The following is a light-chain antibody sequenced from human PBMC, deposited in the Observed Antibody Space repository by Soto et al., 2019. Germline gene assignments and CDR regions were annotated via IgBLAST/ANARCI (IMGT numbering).Light chain of an antibody. CDR3: QQYYGAPLT. CDR2: WAS. J-gene: IGKJ1*01. Sequence: DIVMSQSPDSLAVSLGERATINCKSSQRVLSSSNNKNYLAWYQQKPGQPPKLLINWASTRDSGVPDRFSGSGSGADFTLTISSLQAEDVAVYYCQQYYGAPLTFGQGTKVDIK. V-gene: IGKV4-1*01. CDR1: QRVLSSSNNKNY.